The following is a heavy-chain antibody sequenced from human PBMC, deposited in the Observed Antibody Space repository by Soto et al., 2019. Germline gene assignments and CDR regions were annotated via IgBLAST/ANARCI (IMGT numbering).Heavy chain of an antibody. V-gene: IGHV3-48*03. J-gene: IGHJ5*01. CDR2: ISSRGGTI. D-gene: IGHD6-13*01. CDR3: ARGTATGNWGWFYC. Sequence: GGSLRLSCAVFGFTFSSYEMNWVRQAPGKGLEWVSYISSRGGTIYYAEYVKGRFTISRDNAKNSLNLQMNSLRAEDTAIYYCARGTATGNWGWFYCWGQGSLVTVPS. CDR1: GFTFSSYE.